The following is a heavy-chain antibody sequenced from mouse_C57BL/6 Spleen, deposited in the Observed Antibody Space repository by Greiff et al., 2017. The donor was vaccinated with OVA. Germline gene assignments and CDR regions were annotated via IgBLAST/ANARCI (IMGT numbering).Heavy chain of an antibody. CDR3: AGLEELRTGD. CDR2: IDPSDSYT. D-gene: IGHD4-1*01. Sequence: QVQLQQPGAELVRPGTSVKLSCTASGYTFTSYWMHWVKQRPGQGLAWIGVIDPSDSYTNYNQKFKGKATLTVDTSSSTAYMQLSSLTAEDSAVYYCAGLEELRTGDWGQGTTLTVSA. CDR1: GYTFTSYW. J-gene: IGHJ2*01. V-gene: IGHV1-59*01.